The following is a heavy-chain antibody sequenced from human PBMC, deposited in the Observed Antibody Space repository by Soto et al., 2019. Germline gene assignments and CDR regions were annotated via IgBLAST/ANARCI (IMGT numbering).Heavy chain of an antibody. CDR1: GGTFSSYT. Sequence: QVQLVQSGAEVKKPGSSVKVSCKASGGTFSSYTISWVRQAPGQGLEWMGRIIPILGIANYAQKFQGRVTITADKSTSTADMELSSLRSEDTAVYYCARSHGSGSYCVYWGQGTLVTVSS. J-gene: IGHJ4*02. CDR2: IIPILGIA. D-gene: IGHD3-10*01. CDR3: ARSHGSGSYCVY. V-gene: IGHV1-69*02.